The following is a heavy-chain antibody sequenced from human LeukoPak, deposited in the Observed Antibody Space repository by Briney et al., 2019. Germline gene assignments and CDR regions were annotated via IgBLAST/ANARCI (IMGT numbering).Heavy chain of an antibody. J-gene: IGHJ4*02. D-gene: IGHD2-2*01. Sequence: PSETLSLTCAVYGGSFSGYYWSWIRQPPGRGLEWIGEINHSGSTNYNPSLKSRVTISADTSKNQFSLKLSSVTAADTAVYYCAREDSTAMDYWGQGTLSPSPQ. CDR1: GGSFSGYY. CDR2: INHSGST. CDR3: AREDSTAMDY. V-gene: IGHV4-34*01.